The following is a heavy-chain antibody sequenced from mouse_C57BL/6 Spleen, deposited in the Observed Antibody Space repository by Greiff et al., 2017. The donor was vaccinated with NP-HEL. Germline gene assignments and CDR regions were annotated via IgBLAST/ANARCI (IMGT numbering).Heavy chain of an antibody. CDR1: GYTFTSYW. J-gene: IGHJ4*01. CDR2: IHPNSGST. CDR3: ARDRENYDYDYAMDY. Sequence: QVQLQQPGAELVKPGASVKLSCKASGYTFTSYWMHWVKQRPGQGLEWIGMIHPNSGSTNYNEKFTSKATLTVDKSSSTAYMQLSSLTSEDSAVYYCARDRENYDYDYAMDYWGQGTSVTVSS. D-gene: IGHD2-4*01. V-gene: IGHV1-64*01.